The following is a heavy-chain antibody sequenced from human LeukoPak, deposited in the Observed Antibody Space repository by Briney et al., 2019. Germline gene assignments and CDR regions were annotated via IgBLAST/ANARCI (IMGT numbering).Heavy chain of an antibody. V-gene: IGHV3-23*01. CDR3: AKDQSYACDY. Sequence: GGSLRLSCAASRFTFSSYAMSWVRQAPGKGLEWVSGISGSGGSTSYADSVKGRFTISRDNSKNTLYLQMNSLRAEDTAVYYCAKDQSYACDYWGRGTLVTVSS. J-gene: IGHJ4*02. CDR2: ISGSGGST. D-gene: IGHD3-16*01. CDR1: RFTFSSYA.